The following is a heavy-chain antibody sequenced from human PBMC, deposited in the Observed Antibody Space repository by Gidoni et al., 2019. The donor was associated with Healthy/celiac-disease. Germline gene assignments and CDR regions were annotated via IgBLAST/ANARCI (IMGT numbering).Heavy chain of an antibody. V-gene: IGHV1-8*01. D-gene: IGHD2-21*02. CDR2: MNPNSGNT. Sequence: QVQLVQSGAEVKKPGASVKVSCKASGYTFTSYDINWVRQATGQGLEWMGWMNPNSGNTGYAQKFQGRVTMTRNTSISTAYMELSSLRSEDTAVFYCARVVTAIRAYYYGMDVWGQGTTVTVSS. CDR3: ARVVTAIRAYYYGMDV. J-gene: IGHJ6*02. CDR1: GYTFTSYD.